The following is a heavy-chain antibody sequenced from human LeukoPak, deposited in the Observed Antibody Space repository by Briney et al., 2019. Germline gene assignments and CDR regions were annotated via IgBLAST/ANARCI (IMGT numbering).Heavy chain of an antibody. J-gene: IGHJ4*02. CDR1: GYTFTSYG. V-gene: IGHV1-18*01. CDR2: ISAYNGNT. CDR3: ARRADSGYYYKYYFDY. D-gene: IGHD3-22*01. Sequence: GASVKVSCKASGYTFTSYGISWVRQAPGQGLEWMGWISAYNGNTNYAQKLQGRVTMTTDTSTSTAYMELRSLRSDDTAVYYCARRADSGYYYKYYFDYWGQGTLVTVSS.